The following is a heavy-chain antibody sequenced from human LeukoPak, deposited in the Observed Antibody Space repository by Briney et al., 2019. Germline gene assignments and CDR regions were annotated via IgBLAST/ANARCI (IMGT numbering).Heavy chain of an antibody. V-gene: IGHV1-8*02. CDR2: MNPNSGNT. CDR3: ARGLLLWFGELSTRSNWFDP. CDR1: GYTFTSYG. D-gene: IGHD3-10*01. Sequence: ASVKVSCKASGYTFTSYGISWVRQATGQGLEWMGWMNPNSGNTGYAQKFQGRVTMTRNTSISTAYMELSSLRSEDTAVYYCARGLLLWFGELSTRSNWFDPWGQGTLVTVSS. J-gene: IGHJ5*02.